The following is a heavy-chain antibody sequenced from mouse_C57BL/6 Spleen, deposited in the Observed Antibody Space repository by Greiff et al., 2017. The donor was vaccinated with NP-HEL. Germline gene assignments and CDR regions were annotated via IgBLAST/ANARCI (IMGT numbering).Heavy chain of an antibody. CDR3: ARGWDVGAMDY. Sequence: EVKVVESEGGLVQPGSSMKLSCTASGFTFSDYYMAWVRQVPEKGLEWVANINYDGSSTYYLDSLKSRFIISRDNAKNILYLQMSSLKSEDTATYYCARGWDVGAMDYWGQGTSVTVSS. CDR1: GFTFSDYY. CDR2: INYDGSST. D-gene: IGHD4-1*01. J-gene: IGHJ4*01. V-gene: IGHV5-16*01.